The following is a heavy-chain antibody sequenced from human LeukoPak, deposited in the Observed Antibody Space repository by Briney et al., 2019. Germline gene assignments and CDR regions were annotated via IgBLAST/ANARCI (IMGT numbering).Heavy chain of an antibody. Sequence: PSETLSLTCAVYGGSFSGYYWSWLRQPPGKGLEWIGEINHSGSTNYNPSLKGRVPISVATSKNQFSLKLSSVTAADTAVYYCARGRKYYGFWSRYPNWFDPWGQGTPVTVSS. CDR2: INHSGST. CDR3: ARGRKYYGFWSRYPNWFDP. D-gene: IGHD3-3*01. CDR1: GGSFSGYY. V-gene: IGHV4-34*01. J-gene: IGHJ5*02.